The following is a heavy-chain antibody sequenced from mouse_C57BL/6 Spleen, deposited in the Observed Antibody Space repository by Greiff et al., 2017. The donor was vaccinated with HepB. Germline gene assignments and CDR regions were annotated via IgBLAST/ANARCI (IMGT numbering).Heavy chain of an antibody. CDR3: ARPNWDVDYAMDY. CDR1: GFSLTSYG. D-gene: IGHD4-1*01. Sequence: QVQLQQSGPGLVAPSQSLSITCTVSGFSLTSYGVDWVRQPPGKGLEWLGVIWGGGSTNYNSALMSRLSISKDNSKSQVFLKMNSLQTDDTAMYYCARPNWDVDYAMDYWGQGTSVTVSS. J-gene: IGHJ4*01. V-gene: IGHV2-9*01. CDR2: IWGGGST.